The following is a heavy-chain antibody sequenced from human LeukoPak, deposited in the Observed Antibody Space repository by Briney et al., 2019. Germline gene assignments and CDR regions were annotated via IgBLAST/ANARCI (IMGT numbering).Heavy chain of an antibody. CDR2: ISSSGSTI. D-gene: IGHD4-17*01. CDR3: ARVRTVSYYYMDV. V-gene: IGHV3-48*03. CDR1: GFTFSSYE. Sequence: GGSLRLSCAASGFTFSSYEMNWVRQAPGKGLEWVSYISSSGSTIYYADSVKGRFTISRDNAKNSLYLQMNSLRAEDTAVYYCARVRTVSYYYMDVWGKGTTVTVSS. J-gene: IGHJ6*03.